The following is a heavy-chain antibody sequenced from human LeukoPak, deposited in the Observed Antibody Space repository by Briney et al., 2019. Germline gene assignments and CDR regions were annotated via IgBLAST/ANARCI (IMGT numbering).Heavy chain of an antibody. CDR1: VGSISSYY. D-gene: IGHD3-22*01. V-gene: IGHV4-4*07. J-gene: IGHJ6*03. CDR2: IYTSGST. CDR3: ARDSRDSSGYDYYYYYMDV. Sequence: SETLSLTCTVSVGSISSYYWSWIRQPAGKGLEWIGRIYTSGSTNYNPSLKSRVTMSVDTSKNQFSLKLSSVTAADTAVYYCARDSRDSSGYDYYYYYMDVWGKGTTVTVSS.